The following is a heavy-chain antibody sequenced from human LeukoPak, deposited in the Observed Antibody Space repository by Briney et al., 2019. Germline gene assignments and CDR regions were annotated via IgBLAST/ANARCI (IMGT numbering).Heavy chain of an antibody. CDR1: GYTFISYW. Sequence: GESLKISCKGSGYTFISYWIGWVRQMPGKGLEWMGIIYPGDSDTRYSPSFQGQVTISADKSISTAYLQWSSLKASDTAMYYCATTFYGDYEPLYYYYGMDVWGQGTTATVSS. J-gene: IGHJ6*02. CDR2: IYPGDSDT. D-gene: IGHD4-17*01. CDR3: ATTFYGDYEPLYYYYGMDV. V-gene: IGHV5-51*01.